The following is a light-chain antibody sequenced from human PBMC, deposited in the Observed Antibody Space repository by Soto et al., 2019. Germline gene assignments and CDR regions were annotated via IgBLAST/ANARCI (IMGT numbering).Light chain of an antibody. CDR2: EVS. CDR1: SGDIGGYDY. CDR3: TSYTANSTWV. J-gene: IGLJ3*02. V-gene: IGLV2-14*01. Sequence: QSALTQPASVSGSPGQSSTFSCTGTSGDIGGYDYVSWYQQHPGKAPKLMIFEVSNRPSGVSDRFSASKSGNAASLTFSGLQAEDEADSYCTSYTANSTWVFGGGTQLTVL.